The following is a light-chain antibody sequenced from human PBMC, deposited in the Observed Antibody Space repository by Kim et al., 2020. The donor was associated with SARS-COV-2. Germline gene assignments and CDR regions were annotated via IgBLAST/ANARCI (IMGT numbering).Light chain of an antibody. J-gene: IGLJ2*01. V-gene: IGLV3-1*01. CDR3: QAWDSTTVI. Sequence: VSPGQPVCITYSGDRLGNKYACWYQQRPGQPPVLVIYQDYKRPSGIPGRFSGSNSGNTATLTISGTQALDEADYYCQAWDSTTVIFGGGTKLTVL. CDR1: RLGNKY. CDR2: QDY.